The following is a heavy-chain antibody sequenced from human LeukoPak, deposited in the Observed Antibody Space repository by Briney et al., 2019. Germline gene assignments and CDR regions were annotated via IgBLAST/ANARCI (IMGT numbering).Heavy chain of an antibody. Sequence: ASVKVSCKASGYTFTSYDINWVRQATGQGLGWMGWMNPNSGNTGYAQKFQGRVTMTRNTSISTAYMELSSLRSEDTAVYYCAAASPRYYYYYYMDVWGKGTTVTVSS. CDR3: AAASPRYYYYYYMDV. V-gene: IGHV1-8*01. CDR1: GYTFTSYD. J-gene: IGHJ6*03. CDR2: MNPNSGNT. D-gene: IGHD6-25*01.